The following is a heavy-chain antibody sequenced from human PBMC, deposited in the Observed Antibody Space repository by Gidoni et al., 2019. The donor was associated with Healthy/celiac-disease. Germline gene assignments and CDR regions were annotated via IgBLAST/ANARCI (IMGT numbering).Heavy chain of an antibody. D-gene: IGHD3-3*01. J-gene: IGHJ4*02. CDR2: ISAYNGNP. CDR1: GYTFTSYG. CDR3: ARDGTIFGVVIPFDY. Sequence: QVQLVQSGAEVKKPGASVKVSCKASGYTFTSYGISWVRQAPGQGFEWMGWISAYNGNPNDAQNLQGRVTMTTDTSPSTAYMELRSLRSDDTAVYYCARDGTIFGVVIPFDYWGQGTLVTVSS. V-gene: IGHV1-18*04.